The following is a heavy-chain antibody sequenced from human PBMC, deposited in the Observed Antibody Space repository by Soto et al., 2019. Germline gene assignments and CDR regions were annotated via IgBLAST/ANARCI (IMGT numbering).Heavy chain of an antibody. CDR1: GFPFSSYG. J-gene: IGHJ4*02. CDR3: ARDLLTIAAAGTLGYFDY. CDR2: LWYDGSNK. D-gene: IGHD6-13*01. V-gene: IGHV3-33*01. Sequence: QVQLVESGGGVVQPGRSLRLSCAASGFPFSSYGMHWVRQAPGKGLEWVAVLWYDGSNKYYADSVKGRFTISRDNSKNTLYLQMNSLRAEDTAVYYCARDLLTIAAAGTLGYFDYWGQGTLVTVSS.